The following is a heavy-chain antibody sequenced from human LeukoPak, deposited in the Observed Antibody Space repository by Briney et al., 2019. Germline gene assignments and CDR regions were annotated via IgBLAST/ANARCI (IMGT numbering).Heavy chain of an antibody. Sequence: PSETLSLTCAVYGGSFSGYYWSWIRQPPGKGLEWIGEINHSGSTNYNPSLKSRVTISVDTSKNQFSLKLSSVTAADTAVYYCARSPGSGSYSRPSPTLPFDPWGQGTLVTVPS. CDR2: INHSGST. V-gene: IGHV4-34*01. J-gene: IGHJ5*02. D-gene: IGHD3-10*01. CDR3: ARSPGSGSYSRPSPTLPFDP. CDR1: GGSFSGYY.